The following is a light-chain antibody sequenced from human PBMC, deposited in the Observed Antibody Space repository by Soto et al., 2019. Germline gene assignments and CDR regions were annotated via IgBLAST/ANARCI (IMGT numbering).Light chain of an antibody. V-gene: IGKV1-5*03. CDR3: QQYNSFSKWA. CDR2: KAS. Sequence: GDSITLTCRASESISYWLAWYQQKPGKAPKLLIFKASSLESGVPSRFSGSGSGTEFTLTISSLQPGDFATYYCQQYNSFSKWAFGQGTKVDIK. J-gene: IGKJ1*01. CDR1: ESISYW.